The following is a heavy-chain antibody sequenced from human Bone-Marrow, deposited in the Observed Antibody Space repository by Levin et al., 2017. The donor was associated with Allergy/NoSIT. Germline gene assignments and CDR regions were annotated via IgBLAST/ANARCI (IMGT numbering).Heavy chain of an antibody. V-gene: IGHV3-48*03. Sequence: GGSLRLSCAASGFTFSSYEMNWVRQAPGKGLEWVSYISSSGSTIYYADSVKGRFTISRDNAKNSLYLQMNSLRAEDTAVYYCARLTMVQGDHNHFDYWGQGTLVTVSS. CDR2: ISSSGSTI. CDR1: GFTFSSYE. J-gene: IGHJ4*02. CDR3: ARLTMVQGDHNHFDY. D-gene: IGHD3-10*01.